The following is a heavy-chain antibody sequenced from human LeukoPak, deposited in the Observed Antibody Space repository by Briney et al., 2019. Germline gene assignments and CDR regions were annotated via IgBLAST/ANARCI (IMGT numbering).Heavy chain of an antibody. D-gene: IGHD3-3*01. J-gene: IGHJ4*02. CDR1: GGSISSGSYY. CDR3: ARHSGFLEWLLDY. CDR2: IYTSGST. Sequence: SETLSLTCTVSGGSISSGSYYWSWIRQPAGKGLEWIGRIYTSGSTNYNPSLKSRVTISVDTSKNQFSLKLSSVTAADTAVYYCARHSGFLEWLLDYWGQGTLVTVSS. V-gene: IGHV4-61*02.